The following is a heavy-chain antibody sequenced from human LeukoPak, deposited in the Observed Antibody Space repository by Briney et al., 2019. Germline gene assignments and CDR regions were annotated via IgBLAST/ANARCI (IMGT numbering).Heavy chain of an antibody. V-gene: IGHV3-23*01. Sequence: GGSLRLSCAASGFTFSSYAMSWVRQAPGKGLEWVSAISGRGGSTYYADSVKGRFTISRDNSKNTLYLQMNSLRAEDTAVYYCAKGSSSSGYYYYYGMDVWGQGTTVTVSS. CDR2: ISGRGGST. J-gene: IGHJ6*02. D-gene: IGHD6-6*01. CDR3: AKGSSSSGYYYYYGMDV. CDR1: GFTFSSYA.